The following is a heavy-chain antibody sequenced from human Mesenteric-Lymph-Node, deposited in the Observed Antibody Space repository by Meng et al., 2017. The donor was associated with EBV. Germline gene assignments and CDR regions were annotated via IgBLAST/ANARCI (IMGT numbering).Heavy chain of an antibody. V-gene: IGHV4-4*02. CDR3: ARATVKNWFDP. CDR2: SYHSGST. Sequence: VRLQGPGPGLVKPSGPLSLTCPASGGSISSINWWSWVRQPPGKGLEWIGESYHSGSTNYNPSLKSRVPISVDTSKNQFSLKLSSVTAAETAVYYCARATVKNWFDPWGQGTLVTVSS. J-gene: IGHJ5*02. D-gene: IGHD4-17*01. CDR1: GGSISSINW.